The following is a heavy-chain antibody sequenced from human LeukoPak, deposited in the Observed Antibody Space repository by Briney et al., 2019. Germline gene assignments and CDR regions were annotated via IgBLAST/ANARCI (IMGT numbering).Heavy chain of an antibody. CDR3: AKDSSSWYNWFDP. CDR2: ISYDGSNK. V-gene: IGHV3-30*18. CDR1: GFTFSSYG. Sequence: GGSLRLSCAASGFTFSSYGMHWVRQAPGKGLEWVAVISYDGSNKYYADSVKGRFTISRDSSKNTLYLQMNSLRAEDTAVYYCAKDSSSWYNWFDPWGQGTLVTVSS. J-gene: IGHJ5*02. D-gene: IGHD6-13*01.